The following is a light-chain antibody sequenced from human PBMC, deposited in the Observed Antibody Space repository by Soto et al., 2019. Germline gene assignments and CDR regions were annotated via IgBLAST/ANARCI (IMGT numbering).Light chain of an antibody. Sequence: DMQMTQSPSTLSASIGDRVTITCRASQSVVDWLAWFQKKPGMAPKLLIYKSSGLESGVSSRFSGSGSGTEFTLTISSLQPDDIATYYCLQYDSYPYTFGQGTKVDIK. J-gene: IGKJ2*01. CDR3: LQYDSYPYT. V-gene: IGKV1-5*03. CDR2: KSS. CDR1: QSVVDW.